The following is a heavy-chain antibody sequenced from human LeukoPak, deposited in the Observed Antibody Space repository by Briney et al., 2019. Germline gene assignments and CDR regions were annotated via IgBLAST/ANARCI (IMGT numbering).Heavy chain of an antibody. CDR2: IKHRGRS. Sequence: SETLSLTCSVSGSSISSDYYWGWVRQPPGKGLEWIGSIKHRGRSYYNPSLKSRVTISVDTSKNQFSLQLSSVTAADTAVYYCARVEGATSIDYWGQGILVTVSS. D-gene: IGHD2-15*01. V-gene: IGHV4-38-2*02. J-gene: IGHJ4*02. CDR1: GSSISSDYY. CDR3: ARVEGATSIDY.